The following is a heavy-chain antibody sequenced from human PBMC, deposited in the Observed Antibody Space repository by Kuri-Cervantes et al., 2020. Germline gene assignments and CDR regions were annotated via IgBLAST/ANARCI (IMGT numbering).Heavy chain of an antibody. CDR1: GFTFSSYW. CDR3: ASLSSKMATTGGY. Sequence: GESLKISCAASGFTFSSYWMSWVRQAPGKGLEWVANIKQDGSEKYYVDSVKGRFTISRDNSKNTLYLQMNSLRAEDTAVYYCASLSSKMATTGGYWGQGTLVTVSS. CDR2: IKQDGSEK. J-gene: IGHJ4*02. D-gene: IGHD5-24*01. V-gene: IGHV3-7*01.